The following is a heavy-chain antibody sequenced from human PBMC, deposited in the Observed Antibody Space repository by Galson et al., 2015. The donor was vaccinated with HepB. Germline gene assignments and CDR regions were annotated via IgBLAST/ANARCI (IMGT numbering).Heavy chain of an antibody. CDR3: ARDPGGGDWHYLDY. Sequence: SLRLSCAASGFSFGSHGFHWVRQAPGKGLEWVALIWWDGSKKFYGNSVKGRFTISRDNSVNTIYLQMNTLRADDTAVYYCARDPGGGDWHYLDYWGRGSLVSVSS. V-gene: IGHV3-33*01. J-gene: IGHJ4*02. CDR1: GFSFGSHG. D-gene: IGHD2-21*01. CDR2: IWWDGSKK.